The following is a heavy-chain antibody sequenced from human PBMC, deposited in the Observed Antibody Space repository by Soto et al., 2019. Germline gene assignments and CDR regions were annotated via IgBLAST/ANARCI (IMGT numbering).Heavy chain of an antibody. Sequence: ASVKVSCKASGYTFTTYFIHWVRQAPGQGLDWMGVINPYDGGTTYAQKFQGRVTMTRDTSTSTLYMELSGLRSEDTAVYYCVRRIVRDPAAFDFWGQGTMVTVSS. J-gene: IGHJ3*01. D-gene: IGHD1-26*01. CDR3: VRRIVRDPAAFDF. CDR2: INPYDGGT. CDR1: GYTFTTYF. V-gene: IGHV1-46*03.